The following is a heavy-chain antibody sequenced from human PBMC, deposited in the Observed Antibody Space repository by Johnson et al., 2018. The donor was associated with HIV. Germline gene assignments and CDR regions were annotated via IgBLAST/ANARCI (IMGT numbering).Heavy chain of an antibody. Sequence: VQLVESGGGLVQPGRSLRLSCAASGFTFDDYAMHWVRQSPGKGLEWVSGISCTSGSIGYAASVKGRFTISRDSAKNSLYLQMNSLRAEDTALYYCARGGSDVFDIWGRGTMVTVSS. D-gene: IGHD3-16*01. CDR1: GFTFDDYA. V-gene: IGHV3-9*01. CDR2: ISCTSGSI. J-gene: IGHJ3*02. CDR3: ARGGSDVFDI.